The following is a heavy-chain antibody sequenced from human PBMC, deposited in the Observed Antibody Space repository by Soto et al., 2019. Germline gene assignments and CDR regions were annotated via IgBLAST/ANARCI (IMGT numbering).Heavy chain of an antibody. J-gene: IGHJ5*02. CDR2: IDLGDT. Sequence: GGSLRLSCAASGFSFRDYSMNWVRQAPGKGLEWVAFIDLGDTKRDYRDNSKNTLYLQMNSLRAEDTAVYYCARDRTLVPGENWFDLWGQGTLVTVSS. CDR1: GFSFRDYS. D-gene: IGHD7-27*01. CDR3: ARDRTLVPGENWFDL. V-gene: IGHV3-23*03.